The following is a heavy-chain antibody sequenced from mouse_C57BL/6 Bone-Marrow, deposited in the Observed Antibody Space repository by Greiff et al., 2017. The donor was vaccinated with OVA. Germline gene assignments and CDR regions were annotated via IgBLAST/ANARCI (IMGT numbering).Heavy chain of an antibody. D-gene: IGHD1-1*01. CDR2: IDPEDGDT. CDR3: TTRGDSFTTVVPAYAMDY. Sequence: VHVKQSGAELVRPGASVKLSCTASGFNIKDYYMHWVKQRPEQGLEWIGRIDPEDGDTEYAPKFQGKATMTADTSSNTAYLQLSSLTSEDTAVYYCTTRGDSFTTVVPAYAMDYWGQGTSVTVSS. J-gene: IGHJ4*01. CDR1: GFNIKDYY. V-gene: IGHV14-1*01.